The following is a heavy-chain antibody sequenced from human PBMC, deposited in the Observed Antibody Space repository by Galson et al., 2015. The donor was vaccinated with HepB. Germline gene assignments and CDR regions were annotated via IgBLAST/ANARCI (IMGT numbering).Heavy chain of an antibody. V-gene: IGHV3-30*18. J-gene: IGHJ6*02. CDR3: AKNSQYSSSWYRFIEDYYYGMDV. CDR2: ISYDGSKK. Sequence: SLRLSCAASGFTFSSYGMHWVRQAPGKGLEWVAVISYDGSKKDHADSVKGRFIISRDNSKNTLYLQMNSLRAEDTAVYYCAKNSQYSSSWYRFIEDYYYGMDVWGQGTTVTVSS. CDR1: GFTFSSYG. D-gene: IGHD6-13*01.